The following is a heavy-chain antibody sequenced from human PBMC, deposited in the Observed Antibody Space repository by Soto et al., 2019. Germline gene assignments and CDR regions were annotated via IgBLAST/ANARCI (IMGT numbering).Heavy chain of an antibody. CDR1: GGTFSSYA. J-gene: IGHJ6*02. V-gene: IGHV1-69*13. Sequence: SVKVSCKASGGTFSSYAISWVRQAPGQGLEWMGGIIPIFGTANYAQKFQGRVTITADESTSTAYMELSSLRSEDTAVYYCARSSSRSSGWHIRYYYYYGMDVWGQGTTVTVSS. D-gene: IGHD6-19*01. CDR2: IIPIFGTA. CDR3: ARSSSRSSGWHIRYYYYYGMDV.